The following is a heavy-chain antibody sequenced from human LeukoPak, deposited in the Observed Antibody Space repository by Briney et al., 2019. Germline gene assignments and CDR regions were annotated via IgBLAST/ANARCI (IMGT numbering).Heavy chain of an antibody. CDR3: ARASPGWFGEPVEFDY. Sequence: ASVKVSCKASGYTFTGYYMHWVRQAPGQGLEWMGWINPNSGGTNYAQKFQGRVTMTRDTSISTAYMELSRLRSDDTAVYYCARASPGWFGEPVEFDYWGQGTLVTVSS. V-gene: IGHV1-2*02. J-gene: IGHJ4*02. CDR1: GYTFTGYY. CDR2: INPNSGGT. D-gene: IGHD3-10*01.